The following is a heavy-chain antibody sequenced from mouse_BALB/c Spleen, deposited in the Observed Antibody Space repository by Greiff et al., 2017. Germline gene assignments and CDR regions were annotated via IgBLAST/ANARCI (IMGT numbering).Heavy chain of an antibody. CDR3: TRSGNGKGGYFDY. Sequence: EVKLQESGTVLARPGASVKMSCKASGYTFTSYWMHWVKQRPGQGLEWIGAIYPGNSDTSYNQKFKGKAKLTAVTSTSTAYMELSSLTNEDSAVYYCTRSGNGKGGYFDYWGQGTTLTVSS. CDR2: IYPGNSDT. J-gene: IGHJ2*01. V-gene: IGHV1-5*01. D-gene: IGHD3-1*01. CDR1: GYTFTSYW.